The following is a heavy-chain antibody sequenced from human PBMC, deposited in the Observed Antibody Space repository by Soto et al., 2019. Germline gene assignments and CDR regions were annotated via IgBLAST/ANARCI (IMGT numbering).Heavy chain of an antibody. J-gene: IGHJ4*02. CDR1: ELSSSNHA. CDR3: ASGGLHGDTNGGLSYFHS. CDR2: ISGTDGGA. D-gene: IGHD3-16*01. Sequence: EVHLLESGGGLVQPGGSLRLSCAASELSSSNHAMTWVRQAPGKGLEGVSGISGTDGGAYYADSVKGRFTISRDKSRSTLYLQMHSLRVEDTAVYYCASGGLHGDTNGGLSYFHSWGQGTLVTVSS. V-gene: IGHV3-23*01.